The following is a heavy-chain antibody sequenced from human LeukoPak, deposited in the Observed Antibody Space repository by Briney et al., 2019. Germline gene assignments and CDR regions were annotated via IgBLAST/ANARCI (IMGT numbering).Heavy chain of an antibody. CDR3: ARGRTVYGDYGTWGIYYYYGMDV. CDR1: GYTFTSYA. Sequence: WASVKVSCKASGYTFTSYAMNWVRQATGQGLEWMGWMNPNSGNTGYAQKFQGRVTMTRNTSISTAYMELSSLRSEDTAVYYCARGRTVYGDYGTWGIYYYYGMDVWGQGTTVTVSS. D-gene: IGHD4-17*01. V-gene: IGHV1-8*02. J-gene: IGHJ6*02. CDR2: MNPNSGNT.